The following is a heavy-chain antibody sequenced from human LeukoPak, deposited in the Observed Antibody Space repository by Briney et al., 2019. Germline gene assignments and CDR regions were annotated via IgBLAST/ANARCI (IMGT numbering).Heavy chain of an antibody. J-gene: IGHJ4*02. D-gene: IGHD3-10*01. V-gene: IGHV1-2*02. CDR3: ARSFGSGSYPVDY. Sequence: ASVKVSCKASGYTFTRYYMHWVRQAPGQGLEWMGWINPNSGGTNYAQKFQGRVTMTRDTSISTAYMELSRLRSDDTAVYYCARSFGSGSYPVDYWGQGTLVTVSS. CDR1: GYTFTRYY. CDR2: INPNSGGT.